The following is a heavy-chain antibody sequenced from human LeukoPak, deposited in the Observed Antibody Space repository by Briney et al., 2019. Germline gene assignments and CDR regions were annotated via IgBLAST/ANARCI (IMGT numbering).Heavy chain of an antibody. D-gene: IGHD6-19*01. CDR1: GFTFSSYW. Sequence: GGSLRLSCAASGFTFSSYWMSWVRQAPGKGLEWVANIKEDGSEKCHVDSVRGRFTISRDNAKNSLYLQMNSLRAEDTAVYYCARDRGPRYSSGWSFDYWGQGTLVTVSS. CDR3: ARDRGPRYSSGWSFDY. CDR2: IKEDGSEK. V-gene: IGHV3-7*01. J-gene: IGHJ4*02.